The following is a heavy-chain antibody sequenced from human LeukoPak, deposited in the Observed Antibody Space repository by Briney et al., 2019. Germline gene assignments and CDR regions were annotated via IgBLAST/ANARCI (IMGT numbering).Heavy chain of an antibody. CDR3: ARGGSYASYDAFDI. CDR2: ISYDGSNK. D-gene: IGHD1-26*01. Sequence: PGRSLRLSCAASGFTFSSYAMHWVRQAPGNGLEWVAVISYDGSNKYYADSVKGRFTISRDNSKNTLYLQMNSLRAEDTAVYYCARGGSYASYDAFDIWGQGTMVTVSS. CDR1: GFTFSSYA. V-gene: IGHV3-30-3*01. J-gene: IGHJ3*02.